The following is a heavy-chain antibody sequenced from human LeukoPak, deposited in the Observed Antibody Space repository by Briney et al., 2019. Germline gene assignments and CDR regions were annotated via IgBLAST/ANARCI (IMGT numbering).Heavy chain of an antibody. Sequence: GGSLRLSCAASGFTFSSYGMSWVRQAPGKGLEWVSGISDSGGSTYYADSVKGRFTISRDNSKSTLYLQMNSLRAEDTAVYYCAKAGWELTSFDYWGQGTLVTVSS. D-gene: IGHD1-26*01. CDR3: AKAGWELTSFDY. J-gene: IGHJ4*02. CDR1: GFTFSSYG. V-gene: IGHV3-23*01. CDR2: ISDSGGST.